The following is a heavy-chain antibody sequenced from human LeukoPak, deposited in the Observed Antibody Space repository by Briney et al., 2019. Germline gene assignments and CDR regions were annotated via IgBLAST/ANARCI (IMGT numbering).Heavy chain of an antibody. V-gene: IGHV1-24*01. CDR1: GYTLTELS. CDR3: ATESELRTSPMGSGYAFDI. Sequence: ASVNVSCQVSGYTLTELSMHWVRQAPGKGHGRVGGFYPEDGATIYAQNFHGRATMTEDTSTDTAYMELNSLRTEDTAVYYCATESELRTSPMGSGYAFDIWGQGTMVTVSS. CDR2: FYPEDGAT. D-gene: IGHD5-12*01. J-gene: IGHJ3*02.